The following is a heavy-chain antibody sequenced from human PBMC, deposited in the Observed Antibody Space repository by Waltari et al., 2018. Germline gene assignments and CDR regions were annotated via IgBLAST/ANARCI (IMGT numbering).Heavy chain of an antibody. J-gene: IGHJ4*02. Sequence: QVQLQQWGAGLLKPSETLSLTCAVYGGSFSGYYWSWIRQPQGKGLEWIGEINHSGSTNYNPSLKSRVTISVDTSKNQFSLKLSSVTAADTAVYYCARGFLPYYYDSSGYYPPGYWGQGTLVTVSS. V-gene: IGHV4-34*01. CDR2: INHSGST. CDR1: GGSFSGYY. D-gene: IGHD3-22*01. CDR3: ARGFLPYYYDSSGYYPPGY.